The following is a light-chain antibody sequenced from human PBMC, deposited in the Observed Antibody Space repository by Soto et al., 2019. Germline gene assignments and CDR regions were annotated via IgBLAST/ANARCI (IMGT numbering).Light chain of an antibody. V-gene: IGKV3-20*01. Sequence: EIVLTQSPGTLSLSPGERATLSCRASQSVAKNFLAWYQRKPGQAPRLLIYGASTRATDIPDRFSRSGSGTDFTLTISQLEPEDLAVYYCRLFRFVPLTFGQGTKVELK. CDR1: QSVAKNF. J-gene: IGKJ1*01. CDR3: RLFRFVPLT. CDR2: GAS.